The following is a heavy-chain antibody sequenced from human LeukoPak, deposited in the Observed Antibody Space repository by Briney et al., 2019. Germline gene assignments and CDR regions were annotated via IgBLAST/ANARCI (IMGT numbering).Heavy chain of an antibody. V-gene: IGHV4-59*01. CDR3: ARVTVGALKVPSRFDY. Sequence: SETLSLTCTVSGGSISSYYWSWIRQPPGKGLEWIGYIYYSGSTNYNPSLKSRVTISVDTSKNQFSLKLSSVTAADTAVYYCARVTVGALKVPSRFDYWGQGTLVTVSS. CDR2: IYYSGST. D-gene: IGHD1-26*01. CDR1: GGSISSYY. J-gene: IGHJ4*02.